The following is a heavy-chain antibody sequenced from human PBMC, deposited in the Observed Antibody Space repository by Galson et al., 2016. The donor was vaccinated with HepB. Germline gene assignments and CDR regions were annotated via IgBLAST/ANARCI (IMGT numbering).Heavy chain of an antibody. Sequence: SLRLSCAASAFTFDSQPMSWVRQAPGKGLEWVSAVSGTGETTYADSVRGRFTIPRDNSKNTVYLQMNRLRADDTAVYYCAKVNWAVASYFWGQGILVTVSS. CDR3: AKVNWAVASYF. CDR1: AFTFDSQP. CDR2: VSGTGETT. J-gene: IGHJ4*02. D-gene: IGHD3-9*01. V-gene: IGHV3-23*01.